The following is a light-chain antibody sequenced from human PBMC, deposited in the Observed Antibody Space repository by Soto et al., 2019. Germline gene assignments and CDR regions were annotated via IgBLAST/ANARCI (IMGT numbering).Light chain of an antibody. J-gene: IGKJ4*01. CDR1: QSVSSY. Sequence: EIVLTQSPATLSLSPGERATLSCRASQSVSSYLAWYQQKPGQAPRLLIYDASNRATGIPARFSGSGSGTDFTLTISSLAPEDFAVYYCQQRINWPLTVGGGTKVEI. V-gene: IGKV3-11*01. CDR2: DAS. CDR3: QQRINWPLT.